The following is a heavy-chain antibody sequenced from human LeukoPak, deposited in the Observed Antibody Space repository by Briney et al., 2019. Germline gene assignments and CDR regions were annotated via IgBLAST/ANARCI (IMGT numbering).Heavy chain of an antibody. Sequence: PGGSLRLSCAASGFTFSSYGMHWVRQAPGKGLEWVAVISYDGSNKYYADSVKGRSTISRDNSKNTLYLQMNSLRAEDTAVYYCAKGDSSSWYGRYYYYGMDVWGKGTTVTVSS. V-gene: IGHV3-30*18. J-gene: IGHJ6*04. CDR3: AKGDSSSWYGRYYYYGMDV. D-gene: IGHD6-13*01. CDR1: GFTFSSYG. CDR2: ISYDGSNK.